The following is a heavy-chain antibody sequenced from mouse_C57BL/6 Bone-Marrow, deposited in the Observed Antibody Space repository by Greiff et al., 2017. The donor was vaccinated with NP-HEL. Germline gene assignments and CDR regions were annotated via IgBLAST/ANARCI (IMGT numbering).Heavy chain of an antibody. J-gene: IGHJ4*01. D-gene: IGHD1-1*01. CDR3: ARETTVVATDAMDY. CDR2: ISDGGSYT. Sequence: DVKLQESGGGLVKPGGSLKLSCAASGFTFSSYAMSWVRQTPEKRLEWVATISDGGSYTYYPDNVKGRFTISRDNAKNNLYLQMSHLKSEDTAMYYCARETTVVATDAMDYWGQGTSVTVSS. V-gene: IGHV5-4*01. CDR1: GFTFSSYA.